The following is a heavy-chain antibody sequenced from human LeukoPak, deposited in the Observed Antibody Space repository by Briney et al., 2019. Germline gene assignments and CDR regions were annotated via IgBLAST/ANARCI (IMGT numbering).Heavy chain of an antibody. CDR3: ARRAGAYSHPYDY. V-gene: IGHV3-53*01. CDR1: GFTVSTNS. D-gene: IGHD4/OR15-4a*01. J-gene: IGHJ4*02. Sequence: GGSLRLSCAVSGFTVSTNSMSWVRQAPGKGLEWVSFIYSGVTHYSDSVKGRFTISRDNRKNTLYLQMNSLRAEDTAVYYCARRAGAYSHPYDYWGQGTLVTVSS. CDR2: IYSGVT.